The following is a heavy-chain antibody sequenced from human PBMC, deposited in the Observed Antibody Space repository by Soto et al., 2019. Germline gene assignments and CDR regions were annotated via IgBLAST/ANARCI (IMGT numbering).Heavy chain of an antibody. V-gene: IGHV1-18*01. CDR3: ARRTVLMVYARPYYYGMDG. CDR2: ISDYNGNT. CDR1: GYTFTSYG. J-gene: IGHJ6*02. Sequence: ASVKVSCKASGYTFTSYGISWVRQAPGQELEWIRWISDYNGNTNYAQKHKGRVTITTDTSKNTAYMELISLSSDESAVYYCARRTVLMVYARPYYYGMDGWG. D-gene: IGHD2-8*01.